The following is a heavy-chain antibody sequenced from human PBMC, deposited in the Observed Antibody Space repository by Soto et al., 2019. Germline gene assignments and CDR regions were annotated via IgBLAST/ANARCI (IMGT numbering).Heavy chain of an antibody. CDR2: ISWNSGSI. D-gene: IGHD4-17*01. J-gene: IGHJ5*02. CDR1: GFTFDDYA. Sequence: GGSLRLSCAASGFTFDDYAMHWVRQAPGKGLEWVSGISWNSGSIGYADSVKGRFTISRDNAKNSLYLQMNSLRAEDTALYYCAKSYGDYGLPTDPNWFDPWGQGTLVTVSS. V-gene: IGHV3-9*01. CDR3: AKSYGDYGLPTDPNWFDP.